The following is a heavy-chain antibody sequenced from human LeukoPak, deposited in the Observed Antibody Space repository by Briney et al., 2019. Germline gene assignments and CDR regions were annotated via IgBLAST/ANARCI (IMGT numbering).Heavy chain of an antibody. CDR3: SRENGAFSPFGY. J-gene: IGHJ4*02. CDR1: GGSITSTNW. D-gene: IGHD2-8*01. CDR2: VSLSGLT. Sequence: PSETLSLTCGVSGGSITSTNWWSWVRQPPGQGLEWIGEVSLSGLTNCNPSLSSRVIMALDTSKNHLSLHLTSVTAADTAVYYCSRENGAFSPFGYWGQGYLVTV. V-gene: IGHV4-4*02.